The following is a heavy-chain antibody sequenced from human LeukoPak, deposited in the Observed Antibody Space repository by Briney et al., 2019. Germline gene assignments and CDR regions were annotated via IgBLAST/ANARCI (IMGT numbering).Heavy chain of an antibody. CDR2: IIPIFGTA. J-gene: IGHJ4*02. V-gene: IGHV1-69*05. CDR3: ARWTLATGTTGHDY. Sequence: ASVKVSCKASGGTFSSYAISWVQQAPGQGLEWMGGIIPIFGTANYAQKFQGRVTITTDESTSTAYMELSSLRSEDTAVYYCARWTLATGTTGHDYWGQGTLVTVSS. D-gene: IGHD1-7*01. CDR1: GGTFSSYA.